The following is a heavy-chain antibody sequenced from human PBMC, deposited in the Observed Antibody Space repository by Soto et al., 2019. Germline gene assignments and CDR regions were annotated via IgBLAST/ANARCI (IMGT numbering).Heavy chain of an antibody. Sequence: SETLSLTCAVYGGSFSGYYWSWIRQPPGKGLEWIGEINHSGSTNHNPSLKSRVTISVDTSKNQFSLKLSSVTAADTAVYYCARGGTAAAGTGRNSYYYYYMDVWGKGTTVTVS. CDR3: ARGGTAAAGTGRNSYYYYYMDV. J-gene: IGHJ6*03. CDR2: INHSGST. D-gene: IGHD6-13*01. V-gene: IGHV4-34*01. CDR1: GGSFSGYY.